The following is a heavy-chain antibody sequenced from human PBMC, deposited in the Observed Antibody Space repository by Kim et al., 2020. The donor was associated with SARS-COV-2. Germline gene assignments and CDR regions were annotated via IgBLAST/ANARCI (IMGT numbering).Heavy chain of an antibody. J-gene: IGHJ3*02. CDR1: GGSISSGGYY. CDR3: ARASITIIVVQAFDI. D-gene: IGHD3-22*01. Sequence: LSLTCTVSGGSISSGGYYWSWIRQHPGKGLEWIGYIYYSGSTYYNPSLKSRVTLSVDTSKNQFSLKLSSVTAADTAVYYCARASITIIVVQAFDIWGQGTMVTVSS. CDR2: IYYSGST. V-gene: IGHV4-31*03.